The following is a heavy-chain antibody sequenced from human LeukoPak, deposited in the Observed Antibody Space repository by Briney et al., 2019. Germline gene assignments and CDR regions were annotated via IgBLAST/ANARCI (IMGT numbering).Heavy chain of an antibody. J-gene: IGHJ4*02. V-gene: IGHV4-31*03. Sequence: SETLSLTCTVSCDSVNSGGYYWTWIRQHPGKGLEWLGYIYYSGRTYYNPSLKSRITISLDTSKNQFSLNLTSVSAADTAFYFCARSSDYGDYDWGQGTLITVSS. CDR3: ARSSDYGDYD. CDR2: IYYSGRT. CDR1: CDSVNSGGYY. D-gene: IGHD4-17*01.